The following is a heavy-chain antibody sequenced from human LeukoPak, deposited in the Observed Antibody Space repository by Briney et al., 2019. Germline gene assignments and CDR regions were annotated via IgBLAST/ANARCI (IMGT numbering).Heavy chain of an antibody. V-gene: IGHV4-39*01. J-gene: IGHJ4*02. CDR1: GGSLSSNNYY. D-gene: IGHD3-3*01. Sequence: SETLSVTCTVSGGSLSSNNYYWGWIRQPPGKGLEWIGSIYYSGSTYINPPLKSRVTIPVDTPKNQFSLKLTSVTAADTAVYYCASSPSGYWWNFVCWGRGTLVTVSS. CDR2: IYYSGST. CDR3: ASSPSGYWWNFVC.